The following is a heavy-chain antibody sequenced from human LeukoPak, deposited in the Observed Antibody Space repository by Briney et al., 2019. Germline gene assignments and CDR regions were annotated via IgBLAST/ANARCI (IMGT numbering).Heavy chain of an antibody. CDR2: INHSGST. V-gene: IGHV4-34*01. CDR1: GGSFSGYY. Sequence: SETLSLTCAVYGGSFSGYYWSWIRQPPGKGLEWIGEINHSGSTNYNPSLKSRVTISVDTSKNQFSLMLSSVTAADTAVYYCASGILFSGGTTFDYWGQGTLVTVSS. D-gene: IGHD2-15*01. J-gene: IGHJ4*02. CDR3: ASGILFSGGTTFDY.